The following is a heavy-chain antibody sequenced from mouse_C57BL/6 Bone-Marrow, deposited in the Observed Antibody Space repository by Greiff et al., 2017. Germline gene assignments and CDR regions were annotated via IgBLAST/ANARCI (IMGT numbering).Heavy chain of an antibody. J-gene: IGHJ4*01. CDR2: ISNGGGST. V-gene: IGHV5-12*01. Sequence: EVKLVESGGGLVQPGGSLKLSCAASGFTFSDYYMYWVRQTPEKRLEWVAYISNGGGSTYYPDTVKGRFTISRDNAKNTLYLQMRRLKSEDTAMYYCARQMNPYAMDYGGQGTSGTVSS. CDR1: GFTFSDYY. CDR3: ARQMNPYAMDY.